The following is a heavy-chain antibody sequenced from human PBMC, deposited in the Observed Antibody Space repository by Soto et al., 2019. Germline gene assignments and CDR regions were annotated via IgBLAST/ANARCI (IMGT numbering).Heavy chain of an antibody. Sequence: SGPTLVNPTQALTLTCTFSGFSLSTSGVGVGWIRQPPGKALEWLALIYWDDDKRYSPSLKSRLTITKDTSRNQVALTMTNVEPVDTSTYDCAKCADPSGFDYWGQGTLVTVSS. CDR2: IYWDDDK. V-gene: IGHV2-5*02. J-gene: IGHJ4*02. CDR1: GFSLSTSGVG. D-gene: IGHD6-25*01. CDR3: AKCADPSGFDY.